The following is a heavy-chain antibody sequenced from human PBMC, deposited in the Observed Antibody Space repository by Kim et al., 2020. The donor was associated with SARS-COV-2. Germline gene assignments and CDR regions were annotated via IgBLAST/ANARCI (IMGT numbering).Heavy chain of an antibody. D-gene: IGHD6-13*01. V-gene: IGHV1-18*04. Sequence: ASVKVSCKTSGYTFTNYGISWVRQAPGQGLEWMAWISAYSDNINYAEKFQGRVTLTTDSSTSTAYMEVKSLTFNDTAVYFCAIEKGQSWEAGGADFWGQGTLVTVSS. CDR1: GYTFTNYG. CDR2: ISAYSDNI. J-gene: IGHJ4*02. CDR3: AIEKGQSWEAGGADF.